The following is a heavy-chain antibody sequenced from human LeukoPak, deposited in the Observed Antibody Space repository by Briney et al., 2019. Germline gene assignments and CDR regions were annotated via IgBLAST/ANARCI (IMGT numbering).Heavy chain of an antibody. CDR3: ARGPTRYYFDY. CDR2: IYYSGST. D-gene: IGHD3-9*01. V-gene: IGHV4-59*01. CDR1: GGPLSAYY. Sequence: PSETLSLTCTVSGGPLSAYYWTWIRQPPGKGLEWIAYIYYSGSTNCNPSLKSRVTISIDTSKNQFSLKLSSVTAADTAVYYCARGPTRYYFDYWGQGTPVTVSS. J-gene: IGHJ4*02.